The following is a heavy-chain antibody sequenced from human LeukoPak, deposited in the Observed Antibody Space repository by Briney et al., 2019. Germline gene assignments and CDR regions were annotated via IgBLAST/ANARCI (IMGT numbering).Heavy chain of an antibody. CDR2: LSGSGANT. J-gene: IGHJ4*02. V-gene: IGHV3-23*01. CDR3: ARETIAARPFDY. CDR1: GFTFSTYA. D-gene: IGHD6-6*01. Sequence: GGSLRLSCAASGFTFSTYAMSWVRQAPGKGPEWVSALSGSGANTYYADSVKGRFTISRDNSKNTLYLQMNSLRAEDTAVYYCARETIAARPFDYWGQGTLVTVSS.